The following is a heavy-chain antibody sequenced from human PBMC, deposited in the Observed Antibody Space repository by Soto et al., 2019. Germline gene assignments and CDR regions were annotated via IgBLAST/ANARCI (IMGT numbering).Heavy chain of an antibody. CDR2: IIPILGIA. CDR1: GGTFSSYT. V-gene: IGHV1-69*04. J-gene: IGHJ4*02. D-gene: IGHD3-10*01. CDR3: AREGSGRPASFDY. Sequence: SVKVSCQASGGTFSSYTISWVRQAPGQGLEWMGRIIPILGIANYAQKFQGRVTITADKSTSTAYMELSSLRSEDTAVYYCAREGSGRPASFDYWGQGTLVTVSS.